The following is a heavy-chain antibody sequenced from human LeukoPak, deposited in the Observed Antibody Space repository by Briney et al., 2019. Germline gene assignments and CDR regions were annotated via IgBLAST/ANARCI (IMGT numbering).Heavy chain of an antibody. J-gene: IGHJ4*02. V-gene: IGHV3-33*01. CDR1: GFTFSNFG. D-gene: IGHD3-3*01. CDR2: IWPDGRNQ. Sequence: GRSLRLSCAASGFTFSNFGMHWVRQAPGEGLEWVAVIWPDGRNQHYADSVKGRFTISRSNSKSTLYLQMNSLRVEDTAVYYCARQTGTYDLDYWGQGTLVTVSS. CDR3: ARQTGTYDLDY.